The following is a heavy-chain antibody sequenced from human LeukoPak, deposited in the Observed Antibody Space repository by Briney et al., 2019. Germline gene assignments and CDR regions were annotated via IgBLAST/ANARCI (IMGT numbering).Heavy chain of an antibody. J-gene: IGHJ3*02. CDR3: ARLSDSISCFGFDI. D-gene: IGHD2-2*01. CDR1: GFPFSTYW. V-gene: IGHV3-7*01. CDR2: IKQDESEK. Sequence: GGSLRLSCEASGFPFSTYWMSWVRQAPGKGLEWVANIKQDESEKYYVGSVKGRFTISRDNAKNSLYLQMNSLRAEDTAVYYCARLSDSISCFGFDIWGQGTTVTVSS.